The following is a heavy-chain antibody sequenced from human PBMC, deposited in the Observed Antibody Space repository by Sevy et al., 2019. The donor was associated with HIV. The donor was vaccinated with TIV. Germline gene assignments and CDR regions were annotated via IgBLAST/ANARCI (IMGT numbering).Heavy chain of an antibody. V-gene: IGHV3-30*04. CDR3: ARGENDDEFFQY. CDR1: GFIFSNFA. CDR2: TSYDGSHK. D-gene: IGHD1-26*01. J-gene: IGHJ1*01. Sequence: GGSLRLSCTVPGFIFSNFAMHWVSQAPGKGLEWVAVTSYDGSHKYYADSVKGRFIVSRDNSRNILSLEMSSLTRDDTAVYYCARGENDDEFFQYWGQGTLVTVSS.